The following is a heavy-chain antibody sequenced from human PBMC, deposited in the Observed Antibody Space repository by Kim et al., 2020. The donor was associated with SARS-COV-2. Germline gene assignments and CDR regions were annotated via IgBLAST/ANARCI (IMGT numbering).Heavy chain of an antibody. CDR3: ATDPVVVVVAATPRAFDI. CDR2: FDPEDGET. V-gene: IGHV1-24*01. J-gene: IGHJ3*02. Sequence: ASVKVSCKVSGYTLTELSMHWVRQAPGKGLEWMGGFDPEDGETIYAQKFQGRVTMTEDTSTDTAYMELSSLRSEDTAVYYCATDPVVVVVAATPRAFDILGQGTMVTVSS. CDR1: GYTLTELS. D-gene: IGHD2-15*01.